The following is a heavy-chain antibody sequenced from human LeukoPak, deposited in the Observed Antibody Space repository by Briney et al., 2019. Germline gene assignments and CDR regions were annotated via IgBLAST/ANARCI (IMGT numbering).Heavy chain of an antibody. CDR2: FSYGGST. CDR3: AREFPVGYCSDGNCYPVYFDS. V-gene: IGHV4-39*07. Sequence: SETLSLSCTVSGGSITSSSSYWWGWVRQPPEKGLEWIGGFSYGGSTYYNPSLKSRVTISVDASKEQFSLKLTSLTAADTAVYYCAREFPVGYCSDGNCYPVYFDSWGQGILVTVSS. D-gene: IGHD2-15*01. CDR1: GGSITSSSSYW. J-gene: IGHJ4*02.